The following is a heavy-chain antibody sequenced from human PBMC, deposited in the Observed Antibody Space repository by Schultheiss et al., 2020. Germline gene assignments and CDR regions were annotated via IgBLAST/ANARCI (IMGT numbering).Heavy chain of an antibody. J-gene: IGHJ6*02. Sequence: GGSLRLSCAASGFTFSSYAMSWVRQAPGKGLEWVSAISGSGGSTYYADSVKGRFTISRDNSKNTLYLQMNSLRAEDTAVYYCARDPKDGSGSYGDGLDVWGQGTTFTVAS. CDR2: ISGSGGST. V-gene: IGHV3-23*01. CDR1: GFTFSSYA. CDR3: ARDPKDGSGSYGDGLDV. D-gene: IGHD3-10*01.